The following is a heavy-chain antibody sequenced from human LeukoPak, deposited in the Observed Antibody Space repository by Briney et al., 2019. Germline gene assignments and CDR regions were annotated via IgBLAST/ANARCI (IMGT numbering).Heavy chain of an antibody. CDR1: GGSLISYY. CDR2: IYYSGNT. Sequence: SETLSLTCTVSGGSLISYYWSWIRQPPGKGLEWIGYIYYSGNTNYNPSLKSRVTISVDTSKNQFSLKLSSVTAADTAVYYCARDCVVVAATHDYGMDVWGQGTTVTVSS. CDR3: ARDCVVVAATHDYGMDV. V-gene: IGHV4-59*12. D-gene: IGHD2-15*01. J-gene: IGHJ6*02.